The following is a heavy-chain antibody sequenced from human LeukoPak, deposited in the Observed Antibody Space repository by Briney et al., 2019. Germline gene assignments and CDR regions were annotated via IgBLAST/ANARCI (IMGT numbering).Heavy chain of an antibody. CDR1: GFSFSDTY. CDR2: IATGGYTL. V-gene: IGHV3-11*01. Sequence: PGGSLSLSCAASGFSFSDTYMSWIRQAPGKGLEWIAYIATGGYTLDYADSVRGRFTVSRDNAKNSLYLQMNSLRVEDTAVYYCAISSFYGQLWGQGTLVTVSS. J-gene: IGHJ1*01. D-gene: IGHD2/OR15-2a*01. CDR3: AISSFYGQL.